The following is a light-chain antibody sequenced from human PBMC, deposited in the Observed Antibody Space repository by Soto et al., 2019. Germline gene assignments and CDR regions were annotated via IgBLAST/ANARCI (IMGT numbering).Light chain of an antibody. Sequence: DIQMTQSPSTLSASVGDRVTISCRASQTINNWLGWLQQKPGKAPKLLIYKVSTLESGVPSRFSGSGSGTEFTLTIDGLQTADFATYYCQQYNNYPWTFGQGTRVEIK. CDR3: QQYNNYPWT. V-gene: IGKV1-5*03. CDR1: QTINNW. J-gene: IGKJ1*01. CDR2: KVS.